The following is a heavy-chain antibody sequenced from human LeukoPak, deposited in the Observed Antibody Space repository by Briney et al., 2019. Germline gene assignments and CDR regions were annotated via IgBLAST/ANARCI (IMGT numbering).Heavy chain of an antibody. Sequence: GASVKVSCKASGYTFTSYDINWVRQATGQGLEWMGWMNPNSGNTGYAQKFQGRVTMTRNTSISTAYMELSSLRSEDTAVYYCARNKAHVLRFLEWLRSDAFDIRGQGTMVTVSS. CDR3: ARNKAHVLRFLEWLRSDAFDI. D-gene: IGHD3-3*01. CDR1: GYTFTSYD. V-gene: IGHV1-8*01. CDR2: MNPNSGNT. J-gene: IGHJ3*02.